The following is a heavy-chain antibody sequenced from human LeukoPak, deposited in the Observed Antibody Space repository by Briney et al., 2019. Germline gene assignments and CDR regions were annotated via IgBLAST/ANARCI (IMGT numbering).Heavy chain of an antibody. CDR1: GFTFNNYA. CDR3: AKSVRGYTYYFDC. J-gene: IGHJ4*02. Sequence: GGSLRLSCAASGFTFNNYAMSWVRQAPGKGLKWVSTISGSGSNTYYADSVKGRFTISRDNSKNTLYLQMNSLRAEDTAVYYCAKSVRGYTYYFDCWGQGTLVTVSS. V-gene: IGHV3-23*01. D-gene: IGHD5-12*01. CDR2: ISGSGSNT.